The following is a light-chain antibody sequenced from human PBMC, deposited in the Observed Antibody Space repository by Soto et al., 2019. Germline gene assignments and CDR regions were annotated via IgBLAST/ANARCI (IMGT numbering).Light chain of an antibody. CDR3: QQRANWPLT. V-gene: IGKV3-11*01. CDR1: QSLSSF. CDR2: DTS. J-gene: IGKJ4*01. Sequence: EIVLTQSPATLSLSPGERATLFCRACQSLSSFLAWFQQKPGQAPRLLIYDTSNRATGIPARFSGSGSGTDFTLTISSLEPEDFAVYFCQQRANWPLTFGGGTKVEIK.